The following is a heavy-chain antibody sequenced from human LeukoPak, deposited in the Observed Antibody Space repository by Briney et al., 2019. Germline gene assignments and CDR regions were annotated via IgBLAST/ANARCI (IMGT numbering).Heavy chain of an antibody. V-gene: IGHV1-8*01. D-gene: IGHD3-10*01. CDR2: MNPNSGST. CDR3: ARTGGSGSEIYDAFDY. CDR1: GYTFTSYD. J-gene: IGHJ4*02. Sequence: GASVKVSCKASGYTFTSYDINWVRQAPGQGLEWMGWMNPNSGSTGYAQKFQGRVTMTRNTSISTAYMELSSLRSEDTAVYYCARTGGSGSEIYDAFDYWGQGTLVTVSS.